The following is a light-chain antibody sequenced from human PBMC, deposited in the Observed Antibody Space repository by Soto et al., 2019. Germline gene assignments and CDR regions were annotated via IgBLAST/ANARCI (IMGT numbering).Light chain of an antibody. Sequence: DIALTQSPDSLVVSLGERATITCKTGRTALSISNNKNYLAWYQQRPGQPPKLLMYYASTRASGVPDRFIGSGSATEFTLTVAGLQPEDVAVYYCHQYYSNPYSFGQGTRLEI. CDR3: HQYYSNPYS. J-gene: IGKJ2*01. V-gene: IGKV4-1*01. CDR2: YAS. CDR1: RTALSISNNKNY.